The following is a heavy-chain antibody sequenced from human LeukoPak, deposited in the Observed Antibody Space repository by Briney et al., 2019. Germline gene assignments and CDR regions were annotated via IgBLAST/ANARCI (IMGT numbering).Heavy chain of an antibody. CDR2: IYYSGST. CDR1: GGSISTYY. J-gene: IGHJ5*02. CDR3: ARYVFDWLLSEGHWFDP. Sequence: PSETLSLTCTVSGGSISTYYWSWIRQPPGKGLEWIGYIYYSGSTNYNPSLKSRVTISVDTSKNQFSLKLSSVTAADTAVYYCARYVFDWLLSEGHWFDPWGQGTLVTVSS. D-gene: IGHD3-9*01. V-gene: IGHV4-59*08.